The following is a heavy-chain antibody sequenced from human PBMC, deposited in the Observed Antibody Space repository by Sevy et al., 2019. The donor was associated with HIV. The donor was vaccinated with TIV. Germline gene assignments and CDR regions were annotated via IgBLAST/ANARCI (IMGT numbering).Heavy chain of an antibody. J-gene: IGHJ4*02. CDR2: ISAYNGNT. Sequence: ASVKVSCKASGYTFTSYGISWVRQAPGQGLEWMGWISAYNGNTNYAQKLQGRVTMTTDTSTSTAYMELMSLRSDDTAVYYCARAGYRGYDFWSGYFTADYFDYWGQGTLVTVSS. V-gene: IGHV1-18*01. CDR1: GYTFTSYG. D-gene: IGHD3-3*01. CDR3: ARAGYRGYDFWSGYFTADYFDY.